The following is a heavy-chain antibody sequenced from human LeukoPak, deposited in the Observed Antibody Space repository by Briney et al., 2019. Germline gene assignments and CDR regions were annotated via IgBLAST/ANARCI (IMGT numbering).Heavy chain of an antibody. D-gene: IGHD4-17*01. V-gene: IGHV1-69*01. CDR3: ASLTLDYGDYVMGAFDI. Sequence: RXAPGQXXXXMGXIIPIFGTANYAQKFQGRVTITADESTSTAYMELSSLRSEDTAVYYCASLTLDYGDYVMGAFDIWGQGTMVTVSS. J-gene: IGHJ3*02. CDR2: IIPIFGTA.